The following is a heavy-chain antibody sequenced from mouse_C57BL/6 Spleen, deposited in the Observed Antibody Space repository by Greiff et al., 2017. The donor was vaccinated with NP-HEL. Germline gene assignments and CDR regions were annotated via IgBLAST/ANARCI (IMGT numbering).Heavy chain of an antibody. CDR1: GYSFTGYY. V-gene: IGHV1-42*01. Sequence: EVKLQQSGPELVKPGASVKISCKASGYSFTGYYMNWVKQSPEKSLEWIGEINPSTGGTTYNQKFKAKATLTVDKSSSTAYMPLKSLTSEDSAVYYCAREQLDSSEGYYAMDYWGQGTSVTVSS. J-gene: IGHJ4*01. CDR2: INPSTGGT. D-gene: IGHD3-2*02. CDR3: AREQLDSSEGYYAMDY.